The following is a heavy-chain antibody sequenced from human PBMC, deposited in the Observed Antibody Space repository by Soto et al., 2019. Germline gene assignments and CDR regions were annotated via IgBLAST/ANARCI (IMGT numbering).Heavy chain of an antibody. D-gene: IGHD3-16*02. V-gene: IGHV4-31*03. CDR1: GGSISSGGYY. Sequence: QVQLQESGPGLVKPSQTLSLTCTVSGGSISSGGYYWSWIRQHPGKGLEWIGYIYYSGSTYYNPSLKSRVTISVDTSKNQFSLKLSSVTAADTAVYYCARTFRLHLGELSQYSDAFDIWGQGTMVTVSS. CDR3: ARTFRLHLGELSQYSDAFDI. CDR2: IYYSGST. J-gene: IGHJ3*02.